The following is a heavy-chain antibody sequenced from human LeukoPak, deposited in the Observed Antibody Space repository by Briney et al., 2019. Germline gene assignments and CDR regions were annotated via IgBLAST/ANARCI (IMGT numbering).Heavy chain of an antibody. J-gene: IGHJ4*02. CDR3: ARIPNGSGWTFDY. CDR2: IKQDGSEK. Sequence: HPGGSPRLSCAASGFTFSSHWMSWVRQAPGKGLEWVANIKQDGSEKYYVDSVKGRFTISRDNAKNSLYPQMNSLRAEDTAVYYCARIPNGSGWTFDYWGQGTLVTVSS. D-gene: IGHD6-19*01. V-gene: IGHV3-7*05. CDR1: GFTFSSHW.